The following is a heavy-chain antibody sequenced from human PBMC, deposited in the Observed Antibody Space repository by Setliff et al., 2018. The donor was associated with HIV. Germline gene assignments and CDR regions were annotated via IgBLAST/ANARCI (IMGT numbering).Heavy chain of an antibody. CDR2: LNQDGSEK. V-gene: IGHV3-7*01. J-gene: IGHJ6*03. CDR3: ARGGGFYYYMDV. CDR1: GFTFSRNW. Sequence: PGGSLRLSCAASGFTFSRNWMSWVRQAPGKGLEWVANLNQDGSEKYYVDSVKGRFTISRDDATKSLFLQMDSLRAEDTAVYYCARGGGFYYYMDVWGKGTTVTVSS. D-gene: IGHD3-16*01.